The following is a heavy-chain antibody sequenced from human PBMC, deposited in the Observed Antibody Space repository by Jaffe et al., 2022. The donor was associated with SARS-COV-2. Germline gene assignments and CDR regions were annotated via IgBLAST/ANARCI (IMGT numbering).Heavy chain of an antibody. CDR2: ISYDGSNK. D-gene: IGHD1-26*01. Sequence: QVQLVESGGGVVQPGRSLRLSCAASGFTFSSYGMHWVRQAPGKGLEWVAVISYDGSNKYYADSVKGRFTISRDNSKNTLYLQMNSLRAEDTAVYYCAKDGLSGSYYYYYGMDVWGQGTTVTVSS. J-gene: IGHJ6*02. CDR1: GFTFSSYG. CDR3: AKDGLSGSYYYYYGMDV. V-gene: IGHV3-30*18.